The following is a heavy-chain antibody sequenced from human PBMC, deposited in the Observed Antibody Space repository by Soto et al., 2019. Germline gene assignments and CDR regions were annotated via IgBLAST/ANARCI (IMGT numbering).Heavy chain of an antibody. CDR3: DLIFTFGFVSHFAH. CDR1: GFTFSNYG. Sequence: EVQLLESGGGLVQPGGSLRLSCAASGFTFSNYGMNWVRQAPGKGLEWVSTISGSGDSTYYADSVKGRFTISRDNSKNTLYLQMNSLRAEDTAVYYCDLIFTFGFVSHFAHWGQGTLVTVSS. D-gene: IGHD2-21*01. V-gene: IGHV3-23*01. J-gene: IGHJ4*02. CDR2: ISGSGDST.